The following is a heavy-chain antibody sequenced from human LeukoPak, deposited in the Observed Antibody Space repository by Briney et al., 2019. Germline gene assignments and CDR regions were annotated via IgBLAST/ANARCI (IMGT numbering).Heavy chain of an antibody. CDR1: GDPISSSSYY. V-gene: IGHV4-39*01. D-gene: IGHD3-22*01. CDR3: ARYWGPYDNSGAYFDY. J-gene: IGHJ4*02. CDR2: MFYSGST. Sequence: SETLSLTCTVSGDPISSSSYYWGWIRQPPGKGLEWIGSMFYSGSTSYNPSLKSRVTISVDTSKNQFSLKLSSVTAADTAMYYCARYWGPYDNSGAYFDYWGQGTLVTVSS.